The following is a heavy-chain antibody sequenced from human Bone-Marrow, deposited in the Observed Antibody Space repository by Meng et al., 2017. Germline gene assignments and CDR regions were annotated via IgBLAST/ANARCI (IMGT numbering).Heavy chain of an antibody. V-gene: IGHV1-69*05. CDR2: IIPIFGTA. CDR3: ARELSRIAAAGTGYYYYGMDV. D-gene: IGHD6-13*01. J-gene: IGHJ6*02. CDR1: GGTFSSYA. Sequence: SVKVSCKASGGTFSSYAISWARQAPGQGLEWMGGIIPIFGTANYAQKFQGRVTITTDESTSTAYMELSSLRSEDTAVYYCARELSRIAAAGTGYYYYGMDVWGQGTTVTVSS.